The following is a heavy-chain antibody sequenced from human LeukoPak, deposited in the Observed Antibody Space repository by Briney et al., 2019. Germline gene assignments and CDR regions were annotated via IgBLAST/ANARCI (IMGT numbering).Heavy chain of an antibody. CDR2: ISSSSSYI. Sequence: GGSLRLSCAASGFTFSSYSMNWVRQAPGKGLEWVSSISSSSSYIYYADSVQGRFTISRDNSKSTLCLQMNSLRAEDTAVYYCAKSKGEWLRFRKGIYFDYWGQGTLVTVSS. CDR1: GFTFSSYS. CDR3: AKSKGEWLRFRKGIYFDY. D-gene: IGHD5-12*01. J-gene: IGHJ4*02. V-gene: IGHV3-21*04.